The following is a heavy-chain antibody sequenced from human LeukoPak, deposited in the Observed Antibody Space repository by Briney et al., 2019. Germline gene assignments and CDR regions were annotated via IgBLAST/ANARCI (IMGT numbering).Heavy chain of an antibody. Sequence: QPGGSLRLSCAASGFTFSSYAMHWVRQAPGKGLEWVAVISYDGSNKYYADSVKGRFTISRDNSKNTLYLQMNSLRAEDTAVYYCARGYYDSSGYYYGFDYWGQGTLVTVSS. V-gene: IGHV3-30-3*01. CDR2: ISYDGSNK. D-gene: IGHD3-22*01. CDR1: GFTFSSYA. CDR3: ARGYYDSSGYYYGFDY. J-gene: IGHJ4*02.